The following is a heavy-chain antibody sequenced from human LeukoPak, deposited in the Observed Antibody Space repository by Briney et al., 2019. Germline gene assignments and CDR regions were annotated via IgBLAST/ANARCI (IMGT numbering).Heavy chain of an antibody. V-gene: IGHV1-69*13. CDR1: GGTFSSYA. Sequence: ASVMVSCKASGGTFSSYAISWVRQAPGQGLEWMGGIIPIFGTANYAQKFQGRVTITADESTSTAYMELSSLRSEDTAVYYCARDRPARSPDLIMDVWGKGTTVTVSS. CDR2: IIPIFGTA. D-gene: IGHD3-16*01. J-gene: IGHJ6*03. CDR3: ARDRPARSPDLIMDV.